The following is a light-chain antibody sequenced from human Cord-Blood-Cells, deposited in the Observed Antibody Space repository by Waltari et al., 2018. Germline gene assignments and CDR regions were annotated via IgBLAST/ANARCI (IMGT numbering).Light chain of an antibody. Sequence: QSVLTQPASVSGSPGQSITISCTGTSSDVGSYNLVPWYQQHPGKAPKPMIYEVSKRPSGVSNRFSGSKSGNTASLTISGLQAEDEADYYCCSYAGSSTYVVFGGGTKLTVL. J-gene: IGLJ2*01. CDR1: SSDVGSYNL. CDR2: EVS. V-gene: IGLV2-23*02. CDR3: CSYAGSSTYVV.